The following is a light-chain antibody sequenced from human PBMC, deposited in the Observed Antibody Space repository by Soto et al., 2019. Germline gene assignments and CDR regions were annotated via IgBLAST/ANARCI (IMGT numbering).Light chain of an antibody. Sequence: DIVMTQSPDSLAVSLGERATINCKSSQNVLYSSNNKNYLAWYQQKPGQPPKLLIYWASTRESGVPDRFSGRGSGTDFTLSISSLQAEDVAVYYCQQYYRTPWTFGQGTKVEI. V-gene: IGKV4-1*01. CDR2: WAS. CDR3: QQYYRTPWT. J-gene: IGKJ1*01. CDR1: QNVLYSSNNKNY.